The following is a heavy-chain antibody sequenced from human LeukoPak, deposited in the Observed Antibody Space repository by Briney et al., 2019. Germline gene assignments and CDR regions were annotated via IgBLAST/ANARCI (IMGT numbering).Heavy chain of an antibody. CDR2: INHSGST. D-gene: IGHD5-24*01. J-gene: IGHJ4*02. V-gene: IGHV4-34*01. Sequence: MPSETLSLTCAVYGGSFSGYYWSWIRQPPGKGLEWIGEINHSGSTNYNPSLKSRVTISVDTSKNQFSLKLSSVTAADTAVYYCARIRPRGGYNYWGQGTLVTVSS. CDR3: ARIRPRGGYNY. CDR1: GGSFSGYY.